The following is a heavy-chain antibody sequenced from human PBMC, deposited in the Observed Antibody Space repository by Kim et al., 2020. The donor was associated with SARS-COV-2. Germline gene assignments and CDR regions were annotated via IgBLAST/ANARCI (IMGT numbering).Heavy chain of an antibody. J-gene: IGHJ4*02. V-gene: IGHV4-59*08. Sequence: SETLSLTCTVSGGSISSYYWSWIRQPPGKGLEWIGYIYYSGSTNYNPSLKSRVTISVDTPKNKFPLKLTSVTAADTAAYYCERWNYDSSVFDYWGEGTL. D-gene: IGHD3-22*01. CDR2: IYYSGST. CDR1: GGSISSYY. CDR3: ERWNYDSSVFDY.